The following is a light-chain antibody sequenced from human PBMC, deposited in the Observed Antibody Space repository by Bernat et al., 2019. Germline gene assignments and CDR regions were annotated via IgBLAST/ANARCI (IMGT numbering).Light chain of an antibody. CDR2: DVN. CDR3: SSFTTTRTYV. J-gene: IGLJ1*01. CDR1: SSDVGRYNY. Sequence: QSALTQPASVSGSPGQSITISCTGTSSDVGRYNYVSWYQQYPGKAPKLLIYDVNNRPSGVSNRFSGSKSGNAASLTISGLQAEDEADYYCSSFTTTRTYVFGTVTEVTVL. V-gene: IGLV2-14*03.